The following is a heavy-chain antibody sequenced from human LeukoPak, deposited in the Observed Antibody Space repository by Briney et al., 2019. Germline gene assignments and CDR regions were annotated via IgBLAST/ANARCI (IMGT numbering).Heavy chain of an antibody. D-gene: IGHD2-15*01. Sequence: ASVKVSCKASGYTFTSYAMNWVRQAPGQGLEWMGWINTNTGNPTYAQGFTGRFVFSLDTSVSTAYLQISSLKAEDTVVYYCARGYCSGGSCPNWFDPWGQGTLVTVSS. CDR3: ARGYCSGGSCPNWFDP. CDR1: GYTFTSYA. J-gene: IGHJ5*02. V-gene: IGHV7-4-1*02. CDR2: INTNTGNP.